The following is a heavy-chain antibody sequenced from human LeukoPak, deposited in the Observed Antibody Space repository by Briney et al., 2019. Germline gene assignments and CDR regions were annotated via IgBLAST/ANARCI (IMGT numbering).Heavy chain of an antibody. CDR3: ARAISSSWSGRDYGMDV. CDR1: GFTFSSYS. CDR2: ISSSSSYI. V-gene: IGHV3-21*01. J-gene: IGHJ6*02. Sequence: PGGSLRLSCAASGFTFSSYSMNWVRQAPGKGLEWVSSISSSSSYIYYADSVEGRFTIPRDNAKNSLYLQMYSLRAEDTAVYYCARAISSSWSGRDYGMDVWGQGTAVTVSS. D-gene: IGHD6-13*01.